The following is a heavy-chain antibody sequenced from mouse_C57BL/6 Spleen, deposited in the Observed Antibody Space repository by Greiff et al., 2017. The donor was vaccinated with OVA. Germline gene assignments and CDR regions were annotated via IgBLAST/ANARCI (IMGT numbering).Heavy chain of an antibody. CDR3: ARYALYDYDGGYFDV. CDR1: GFTFTDYY. V-gene: IGHV7-3*01. D-gene: IGHD2-4*01. J-gene: IGHJ1*03. CDR2: IRNKANGYTT. Sequence: EVKVVESGGGLVQPGGSLSLSCAASGFTFTDYYMSWVRQPPGKALEWLGFIRNKANGYTTEYSASVKGRFTISRDNSQSILYLQMNALRAEDSATYYGARYALYDYDGGYFDVWGTGTTVTVSS.